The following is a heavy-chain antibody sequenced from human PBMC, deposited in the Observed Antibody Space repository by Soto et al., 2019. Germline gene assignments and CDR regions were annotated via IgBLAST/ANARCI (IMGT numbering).Heavy chain of an antibody. V-gene: IGHV3-7*01. D-gene: IGHD3-3*01. CDR2: IKQDGSEK. Sequence: PGASLRLSSEASGFTFSIYWMSWVRQAPGKGLEWVANIKQDGSEKYYVDSVKGRFTISRDNAKNSLYLQMNSLRAEDTAVYYCARAPRFLEWSYYFDYWGQGT. J-gene: IGHJ4*02. CDR3: ARAPRFLEWSYYFDY. CDR1: GFTFSIYW.